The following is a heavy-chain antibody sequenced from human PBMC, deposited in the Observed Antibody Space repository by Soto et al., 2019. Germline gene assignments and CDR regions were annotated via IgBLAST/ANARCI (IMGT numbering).Heavy chain of an antibody. J-gene: IGHJ4*02. V-gene: IGHV4-59*01. D-gene: IGHD4-4*01. CDR3: ARATTVTTYFDY. Sequence: ETLSLTCTVSGGSISSYYWSWIRQPPGKGLEWIGYIYYSGSTNYNPSLKSRVTISVDTSKNQFSLKLSSVTAADTAVYYCARATTVTTYFDYWGQGTLVTVSS. CDR2: IYYSGST. CDR1: GGSISSYY.